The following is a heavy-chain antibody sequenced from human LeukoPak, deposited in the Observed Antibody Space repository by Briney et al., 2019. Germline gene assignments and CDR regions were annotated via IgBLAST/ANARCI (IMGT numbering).Heavy chain of an antibody. CDR1: GYTFTGYY. J-gene: IGHJ4*02. D-gene: IGHD5-12*01. CDR2: ISPNSGGT. Sequence: ASVKVSCKASGYTFTGYYMHWVRQAPGQGLEWMGWISPNSGGTKYAQKFQDRVTMTRDTSMTTAYMEVSRLRSDDTAVYYCARGGYNGYDISDYWGQGTLVTVSS. V-gene: IGHV1-2*02. CDR3: ARGGYNGYDISDY.